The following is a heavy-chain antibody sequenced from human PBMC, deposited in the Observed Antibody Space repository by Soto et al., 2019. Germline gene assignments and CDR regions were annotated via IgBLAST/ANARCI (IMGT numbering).Heavy chain of an antibody. CDR2: ISSNGGST. D-gene: IGHD2-15*01. J-gene: IGHJ2*01. Sequence: KGLEYVSAISSNGGSTYYATSVKGRFTISRDNSKNKLYLQMGSLRAEDMAFFFFQAEDGIRDTVPVSAFLLNRSSDL. CDR3: QAEDGIRDTVPVSAFLLNRSSDL. V-gene: IGHV3-64*01.